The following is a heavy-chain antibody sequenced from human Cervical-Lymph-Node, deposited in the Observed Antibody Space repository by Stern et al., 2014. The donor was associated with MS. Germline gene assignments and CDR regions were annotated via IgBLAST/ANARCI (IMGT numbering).Heavy chain of an antibody. CDR2: ILPIPGTA. CDR3: ARGTVAGSGWQSYFDY. Sequence: VQLVESGAEVKKPGSSVKVSCKPSGSTFSNYPISWVRQAPGQGLAWMGRILPIPGTANYAQKFLGRVTITADKSTGTAYMELTRLTSDDAAVYYCARGTVAGSGWQSYFDYWGQGTQVTVSS. CDR1: GSTFSNYP. D-gene: IGHD6-19*01. J-gene: IGHJ4*02. V-gene: IGHV1-69*09.